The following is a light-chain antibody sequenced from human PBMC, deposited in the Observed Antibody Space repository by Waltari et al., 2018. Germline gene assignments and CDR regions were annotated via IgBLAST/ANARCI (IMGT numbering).Light chain of an antibody. CDR1: QSVSRA. V-gene: IGKV3-20*01. CDR3: QHYVRLPAT. CDR2: GAS. J-gene: IGKJ1*01. Sequence: EIVLTQSPGTLSLSLGERATLSCRGSQSVSRALAWYQQKPGQAPRLLIYGASTRATGIPDRFSGSGSGTDFSLTISRLEPDDFAVYYCQHYVRLPATFGQGTTVEI.